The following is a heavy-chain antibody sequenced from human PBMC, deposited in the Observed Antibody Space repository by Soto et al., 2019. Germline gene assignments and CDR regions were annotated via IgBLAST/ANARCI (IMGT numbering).Heavy chain of an antibody. D-gene: IGHD2-15*01. J-gene: IGHJ6*02. CDR1: GFTFSSYA. CDR2: ISGSGGST. Sequence: GGSLRLSCAASGFTFSSYAMSWVRQAPGKGLEWVSAISGSGGSTYYADSVKGRFTISRDNSKNTLYLQMNSLRAEDTAVYYCARVGCSGGSCYSPARPYYDYGMDVWGQGTTVTVSS. CDR3: ARVGCSGGSCYSPARPYYDYGMDV. V-gene: IGHV3-23*01.